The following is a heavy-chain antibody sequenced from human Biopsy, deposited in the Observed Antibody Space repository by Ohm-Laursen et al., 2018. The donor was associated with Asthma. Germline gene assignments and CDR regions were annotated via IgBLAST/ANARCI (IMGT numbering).Heavy chain of an antibody. CDR3: ARARSGNYFDY. CDR2: VSSDGHNK. D-gene: IGHD5-12*01. V-gene: IGHV3-33*03. Sequence: SLRLSCSASGFSFSSYAMHWVRQGPGKGLEWVALVSSDGHNKYYEDSVKGRFTISRDNAKNSLYLQLNSLRAGDTTVYYCARARSGNYFDYWGQGTLVTVSS. J-gene: IGHJ4*02. CDR1: GFSFSSYA.